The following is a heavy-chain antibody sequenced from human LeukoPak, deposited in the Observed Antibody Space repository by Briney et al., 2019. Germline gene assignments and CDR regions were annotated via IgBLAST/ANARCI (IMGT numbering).Heavy chain of an antibody. CDR3: ARGGYDFWSGYTFDY. CDR2: INPNSGGT. V-gene: IGHV1-2*02. Sequence: ASVKVSCKASGYTFTGYYMHWVRQAPGQGLEWMGWINPNSGGTNYAQKFQGRVTMTRDTSISTAYVELSRLRSDDTAVYYCARGGYDFWSGYTFDYWGQGTLVTVSS. J-gene: IGHJ4*02. CDR1: GYTFTGYY. D-gene: IGHD3-3*01.